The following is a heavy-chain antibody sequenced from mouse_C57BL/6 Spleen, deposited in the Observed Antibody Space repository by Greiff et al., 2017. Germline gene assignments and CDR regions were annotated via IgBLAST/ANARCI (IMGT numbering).Heavy chain of an antibody. D-gene: IGHD2-2*01. Sequence: QVQLKQSGPGLVAPSQSLSITCTVSGFSLTSYGVSWVRQPPGKGLEWLGVIWGYGRTNYHSALISRLSLSKYNSKSPVFLKLNRLRTEATATYYGANPSGGGYDVGTVLAYWGQGTLVTVAA. CDR1: GFSLTSYG. J-gene: IGHJ3*01. CDR2: IWGYGRT. CDR3: ANPSGGGYDVGTVLAY. V-gene: IGHV2-3*01.